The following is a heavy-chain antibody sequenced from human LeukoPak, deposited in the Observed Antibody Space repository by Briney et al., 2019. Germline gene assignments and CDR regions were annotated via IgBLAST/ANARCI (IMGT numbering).Heavy chain of an antibody. V-gene: IGHV4-59*01. Sequence: SETLSLTCTVSGDSISNNHRSWIRQPPGKGLEWIGYINSDGSANYNPSPKSRVTTSPDTPQNKFSLELSSVPAAHTAVYYCVTYSANGSGRGYWVQGTLVTVSS. CDR1: GDSISNNH. D-gene: IGHD3-10*01. CDR2: INSDGSA. CDR3: VTYSANGSGRGY. J-gene: IGHJ4*02.